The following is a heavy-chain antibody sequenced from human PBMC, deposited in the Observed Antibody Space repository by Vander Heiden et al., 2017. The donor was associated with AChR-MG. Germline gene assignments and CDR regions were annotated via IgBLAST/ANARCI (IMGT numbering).Heavy chain of an antibody. CDR3: ARGTTVTTSDY. CDR2: IYSGGST. J-gene: IGHJ4*02. Sequence: EVQLVESGGGLVQPGGSLRLSGAAPGFTVSSNYMSWVRQAPGKGLEWVSVIYSGGSTYYADSVKGRFTISRDNSKNTVYLQMHSLRVEDTAVYYCARGTTVTTSDYWGQGTLVTVSS. V-gene: IGHV3-66*01. CDR1: GFTVSSNY. D-gene: IGHD4-17*01.